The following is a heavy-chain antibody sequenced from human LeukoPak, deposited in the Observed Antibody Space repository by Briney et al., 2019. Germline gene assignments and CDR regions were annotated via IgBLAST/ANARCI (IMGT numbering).Heavy chain of an antibody. V-gene: IGHV1-18*01. CDR3: ARVSIGEWERLRDAFDI. Sequence: ASVKVSCKASGYTFTSYGISWVRQAPGQGLEWMGWISAYNGNTNYAQKLQGRVTMTTDTSTSTAYMELRSLRSDDTAVYYCARVSIGEWERLRDAFDIWGQGTMVTVSS. CDR2: ISAYNGNT. J-gene: IGHJ3*02. CDR1: GYTFTSYG. D-gene: IGHD1-26*01.